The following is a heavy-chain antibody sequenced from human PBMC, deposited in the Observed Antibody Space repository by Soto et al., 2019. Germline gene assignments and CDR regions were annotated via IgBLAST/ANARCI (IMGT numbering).Heavy chain of an antibody. J-gene: IGHJ6*02. V-gene: IGHV3-30*18. CDR3: AKDLDIVLAISATRGLDV. D-gene: IGHD2-15*01. CDR1: GFSFSDYA. CDR2: VSYDGTKK. Sequence: GSLRLSCAASGFSFSDYAMNWVRQAPGKGLEWVAIVSYDGTKKDYADSVKGRFTISRDNSKNTLYLQMNSLRAEDTSVYYCAKDLDIVLAISATRGLDVWGQGTTVTVSS.